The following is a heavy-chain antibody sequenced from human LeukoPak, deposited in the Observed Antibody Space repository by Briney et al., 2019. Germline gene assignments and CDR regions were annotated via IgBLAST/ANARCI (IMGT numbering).Heavy chain of an antibody. J-gene: IGHJ5*02. CDR2: IDYSGGT. CDR3: ARGPSITIFGVVMYTWFDP. CDR1: GGSISSSSYY. D-gene: IGHD3-3*01. Sequence: SETLSLTCTVSGGSISSSSYYWGWTRQPPGKGLEWIGSIDYSGGTYFSPSLRSRVTLSVDTPKNQFSLNLISVTAADTAVYYCARGPSITIFGVVMYTWFDPWGQGIPVSVSS. V-gene: IGHV4-39*07.